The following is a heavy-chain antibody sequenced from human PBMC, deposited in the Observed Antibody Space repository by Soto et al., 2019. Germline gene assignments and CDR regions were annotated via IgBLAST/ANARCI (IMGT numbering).Heavy chain of an antibody. V-gene: IGHV5-10-1*01. CDR2: IDPSDSYT. Sequence: XDSLKISGKCSGNRFTSYGISLVLQMPGKGLEWMGRIDPSDSYTNYSPSFQGHVTISADKSISTAYLQWSSLKASDTAMYYCARRDGGSGSYYNYYYYGMDVWGQGTTVTVSS. CDR1: GNRFTSYG. D-gene: IGHD3-10*01. CDR3: ARRDGGSGSYYNYYYYGMDV. J-gene: IGHJ6*02.